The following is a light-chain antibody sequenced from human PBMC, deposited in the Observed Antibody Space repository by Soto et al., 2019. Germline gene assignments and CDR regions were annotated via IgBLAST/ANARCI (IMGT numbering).Light chain of an antibody. CDR2: AAF. CDR3: QQSYSTPPWT. CDR1: QSISNY. Sequence: DIQMTQSPSSLSASVGDRVTITCRASQSISNYLNWYQQKPGKAPKLLIYAAFSLQSGVPSRFRGSESGTDFPPPIRSLQPEDFATYYGQQSYSTPPWTFAQGTNVEIK. V-gene: IGKV1-39*01. J-gene: IGKJ1*01.